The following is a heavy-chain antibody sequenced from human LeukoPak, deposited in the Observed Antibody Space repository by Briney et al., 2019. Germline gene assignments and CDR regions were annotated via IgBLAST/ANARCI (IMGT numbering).Heavy chain of an antibody. V-gene: IGHV3-9*01. Sequence: GRSLRLSCAASGFTFDDYAMHWVRQAPGKGLEWVSGISWNSGSIGYADSVKGRFTISRDNAKNSLYLQMNSLRAEDTAVYYCARGVGAVAGTYDAFDIWGQGTMVTVSS. D-gene: IGHD6-19*01. CDR1: GFTFDDYA. CDR3: ARGVGAVAGTYDAFDI. CDR2: ISWNSGSI. J-gene: IGHJ3*02.